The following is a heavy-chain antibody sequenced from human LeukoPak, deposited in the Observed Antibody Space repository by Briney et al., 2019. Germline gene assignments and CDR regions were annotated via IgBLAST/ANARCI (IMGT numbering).Heavy chain of an antibody. CDR3: AREFMVRGVHDAFGI. CDR1: GYTFTSYG. CDR2: ISAYNGNT. V-gene: IGHV1-18*01. J-gene: IGHJ3*02. D-gene: IGHD3-10*01. Sequence: ASVKVSCKASGYTFTSYGISWVRQAPGQGLEWMGWISAYNGNTNYAQKLQGRVTMTTDTSTSTAYMELRSLRSDDTAVYYCAREFMVRGVHDAFGIWGQGTMVTVSS.